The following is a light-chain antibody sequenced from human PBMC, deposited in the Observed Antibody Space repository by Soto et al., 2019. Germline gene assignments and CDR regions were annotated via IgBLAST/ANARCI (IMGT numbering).Light chain of an antibody. CDR2: GAS. CDR3: QQYGSSVLT. Sequence: EIVLTQSPDTLSLSPGERATLSCRASQSVSTNSLAWYQQRPGQAPGPLIYGASSRATGTPDRFSGSGSGTDFTLIISRLEPEDFAVYYCQQYGSSVLTFGGGTKVDIK. CDR1: QSVSTNS. J-gene: IGKJ4*01. V-gene: IGKV3-20*01.